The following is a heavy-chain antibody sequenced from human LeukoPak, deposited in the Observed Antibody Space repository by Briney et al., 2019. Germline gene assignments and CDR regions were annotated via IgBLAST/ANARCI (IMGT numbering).Heavy chain of an antibody. CDR1: GFAFSSHG. CDR2: ISYDGSNK. Sequence: GGSLRLSCAASGFAFSSHGMHWVRQAPGKGLEWVTFISYDGSNKYYADSVKGRFTISRDNSKNTLFLQMNSLRAEDTAVYYCARQHTAATAFDYWGQGTLVTVSS. D-gene: IGHD6-13*01. V-gene: IGHV3-30*03. J-gene: IGHJ4*02. CDR3: ARQHTAATAFDY.